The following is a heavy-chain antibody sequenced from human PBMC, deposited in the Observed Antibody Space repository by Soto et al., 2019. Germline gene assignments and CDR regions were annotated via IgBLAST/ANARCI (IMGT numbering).Heavy chain of an antibody. J-gene: IGHJ4*02. CDR1: GGSVSSNSAA. CDR2: TYYRSKWYN. Sequence: SPTRSRPGASSGGSVSSNSAAWNWIRQSPSRGLEWLGRTYYRSKWYNDYAVSVKSRITINPDTSKNQFSLQLNSVTPEDTAVYYCARGYTVFGAVTRYHFDYWGQGIQVTVSS. D-gene: IGHD3-3*01. V-gene: IGHV6-1*01. CDR3: ARGYTVFGAVTRYHFDY.